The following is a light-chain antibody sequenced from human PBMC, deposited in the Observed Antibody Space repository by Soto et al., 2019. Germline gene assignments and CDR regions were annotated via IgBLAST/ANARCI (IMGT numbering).Light chain of an antibody. Sequence: QSALTQPASVSGSPGQSITISCTGTSSDVGAYNYVSWYQQHPGKAPKLIIYQVTNRPSGVSNRFSGSKSGNTASLTISGLQAEDEADYYCNSHTSSSTYVFGTGTKLTVL. CDR3: NSHTSSSTYV. V-gene: IGLV2-14*01. CDR2: QVT. J-gene: IGLJ1*01. CDR1: SSDVGAYNY.